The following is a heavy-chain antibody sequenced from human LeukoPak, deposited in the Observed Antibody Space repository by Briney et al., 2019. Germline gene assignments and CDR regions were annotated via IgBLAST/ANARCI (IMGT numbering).Heavy chain of an antibody. V-gene: IGHV3-23*01. D-gene: IGHD3-16*01. J-gene: IGHJ4*02. CDR2: ISNTGGST. CDR3: AKLMITSGGNIVAPPDY. CDR1: GFTFSSYA. Sequence: QPGGSLRLSCAASGFTFSSYAMSWVRQAPGKGLEWVSTISNTGGSTYYADSVKGRFTISRDNSKNTLSLQMNSLRADDTAFYYCAKLMITSGGNIVAPPDYWGQGTLVTVSS.